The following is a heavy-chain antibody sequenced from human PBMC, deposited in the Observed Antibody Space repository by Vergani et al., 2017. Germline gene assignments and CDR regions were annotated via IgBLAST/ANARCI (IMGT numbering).Heavy chain of an antibody. J-gene: IGHJ4*02. CDR1: GFTFTAHG. D-gene: IGHD1-26*01. V-gene: IGHV3-23*01. CDR2: ISGQNFRT. CDR3: AKDRDRHSGSYYFDY. Sequence: EVQLLESGGGSAQPGESLRLSCVASGFTFTAHGLNWVRQAPGKGLEWVSGISGQNFRTHYADSVKGRFTISRDDSKNTVYLQINSLRAEDTAFYYCAKDRDRHSGSYYFDYWGQGILVTVSS.